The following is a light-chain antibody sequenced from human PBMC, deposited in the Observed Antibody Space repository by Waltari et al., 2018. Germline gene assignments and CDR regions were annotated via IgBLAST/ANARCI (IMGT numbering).Light chain of an antibody. CDR1: QSVSSY. Sequence: IVLTQSPATLSLSPGERATLSCRASQSVSSYLAWYQQKPGQAPRLLIYEASKRATGIPARFSGGGSGTDFTLTISSLEPEDFAVYYCQQRSNWPLFTFGPGTKVGIK. V-gene: IGKV3-11*01. CDR2: EAS. CDR3: QQRSNWPLFT. J-gene: IGKJ3*01.